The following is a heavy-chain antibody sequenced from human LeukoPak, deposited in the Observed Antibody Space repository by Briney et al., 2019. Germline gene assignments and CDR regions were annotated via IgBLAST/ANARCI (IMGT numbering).Heavy chain of an antibody. J-gene: IGHJ4*02. CDR1: GFTFSSYG. D-gene: IGHD3-22*01. CDR2: ISYDGSNK. CDR3: AKERYYDSSGYYSKSYIDY. V-gene: IGHV3-30*18. Sequence: GGSLRLSCAASGFTFSSYGMHWVRQAPGKGLEWVVVISYDGSNKYYADSVKGRFTISRDNSKNTLYLQMNSLRAEDTAVYYCAKERYYDSSGYYSKSYIDYWGQGTLVTVSS.